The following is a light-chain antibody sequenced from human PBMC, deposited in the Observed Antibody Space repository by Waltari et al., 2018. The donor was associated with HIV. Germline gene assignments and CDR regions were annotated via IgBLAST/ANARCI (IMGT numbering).Light chain of an antibody. V-gene: IGLV1-44*01. CDR2: SNK. CDR1: SSNIGSNH. Sequence: QSAVTQPPSASGTPGQRVTIACSGNSSNIGSNHVHWYQKLPGTGPKLLIYSNKQRPSGVPDRSSGPQSGNSVSLGISGLQSEDEAEYYCAARDDSLNGNVFGTWTKVTVL. J-gene: IGLJ1*01. CDR3: AARDDSLNGNV.